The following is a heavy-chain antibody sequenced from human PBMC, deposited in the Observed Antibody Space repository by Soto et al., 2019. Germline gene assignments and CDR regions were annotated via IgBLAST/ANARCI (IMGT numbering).Heavy chain of an antibody. D-gene: IGHD6-6*01. V-gene: IGHV3-30-3*01. J-gene: IGHJ4*02. CDR2: ISYDGSNK. Sequence: TGGSLRLSCAASGFTFSSYAMHWVRQAPGKGLEWVAVISYDGSNKYYADSVKGRFTISRDNSKNTLYLQMNSLRAEDTAVYYCARSVAAGPQRSYFDYWGQGTLVTVSS. CDR1: GFTFSSYA. CDR3: ARSVAAGPQRSYFDY.